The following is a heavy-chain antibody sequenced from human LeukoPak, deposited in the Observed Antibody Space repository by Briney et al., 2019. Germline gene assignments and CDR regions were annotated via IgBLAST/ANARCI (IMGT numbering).Heavy chain of an antibody. CDR3: ANGHYGDYDASFDY. J-gene: IGHJ4*02. D-gene: IGHD4-17*01. CDR1: GFTFSSYA. CDR2: IRYDGSNK. Sequence: GGSLRLSCAASGFTFSSYAMHWVRQAPGKGLEWVAFIRYDGSNKYYADSVKGRFTISRDNSKNTLYLQMNSLRAEDTAVYYCANGHYGDYDASFDYWGQGTLVTVSS. V-gene: IGHV3-30*02.